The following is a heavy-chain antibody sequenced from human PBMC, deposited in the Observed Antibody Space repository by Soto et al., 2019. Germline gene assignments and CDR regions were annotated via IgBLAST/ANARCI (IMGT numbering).Heavy chain of an antibody. J-gene: IGHJ4*02. D-gene: IGHD3-16*01. CDR3: ARDPWAADY. Sequence: EVQLVESGGGLVQPGGSLRLSCAASGFTVSPKYMSWVRWAPGKGLEWVSVIYSGGSTFYADSVRGRFTISRDNSKNTVNLQMNSLRAEDTAVYYCARDPWAADYWGQGTLVTVSS. V-gene: IGHV3-66*01. CDR1: GFTVSPKY. CDR2: IYSGGST.